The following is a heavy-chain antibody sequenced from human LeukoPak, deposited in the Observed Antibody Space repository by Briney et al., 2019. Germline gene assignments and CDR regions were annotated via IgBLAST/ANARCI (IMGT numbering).Heavy chain of an antibody. D-gene: IGHD2-15*01. J-gene: IGHJ5*02. CDR3: ARACSGGSCYSPWFDP. V-gene: IGHV4-61*02. CDR2: IYTSGST. Sequence: SETLSLTCTVSGGSISSSSYYWGWIRQPAGKGLEWIGRIYTSGSTNYNPSLKSRVTISVDTSKNQFSLKLSSVTAADTAVYYCARACSGGSCYSPWFDPWGQGTLVTVSS. CDR1: GGSISSSSYY.